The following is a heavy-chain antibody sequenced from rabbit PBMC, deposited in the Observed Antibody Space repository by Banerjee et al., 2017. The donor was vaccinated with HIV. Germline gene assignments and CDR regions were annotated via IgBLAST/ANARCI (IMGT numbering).Heavy chain of an antibody. CDR3: ARDPAGGANFITYFNL. J-gene: IGHJ4*01. V-gene: IGHV1S45*01. D-gene: IGHD4-2*01. CDR2: IYAGSSVNT. Sequence: QEQLEETGGDLVKPGASLTLTCTASGFDFSSNTMCWVRQAPGKGLEWIACIYAGSSVNTYYASWVNGRFTISKTSSTTVTLQMTSLTAADTATYFCARDPAGGANFITYFNLWGPGTLVTVS. CDR1: GFDFSSNT.